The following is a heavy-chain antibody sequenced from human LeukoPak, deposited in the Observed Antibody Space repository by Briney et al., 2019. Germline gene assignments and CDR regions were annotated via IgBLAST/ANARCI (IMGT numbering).Heavy chain of an antibody. CDR1: GFMFADYA. Sequence: GRSLRLCCAASGFMFADYAMHWVRQAPGKGQEWVSGISWNTANTGYADSVKGRFTISRDNARNSLYLQMNSLRVEDTAFYYCTKAPGVTTGWFDPWGQGTLVTVSS. D-gene: IGHD4-17*01. CDR2: ISWNTANT. CDR3: TKAPGVTTGWFDP. J-gene: IGHJ5*02. V-gene: IGHV3-9*01.